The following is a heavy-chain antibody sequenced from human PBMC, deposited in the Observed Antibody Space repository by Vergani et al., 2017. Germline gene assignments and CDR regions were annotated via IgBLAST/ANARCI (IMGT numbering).Heavy chain of an antibody. CDR1: GGSISSGGYY. Sequence: QVQLQESGPGLVKPSQTLSLTCTVSGGSISSGGYYWSWIRQHPGKGLEWIGYIYYSGSTYYNPALKSRVTISVDTSKNQFSLKLSSVTAADTAVYYCAGQFLFRGYHLHWGQGTLVTVSS. V-gene: IGHV4-31*03. J-gene: IGHJ4*02. CDR2: IYYSGST. CDR3: AGQFLFRGYHLH. D-gene: IGHD3-22*01.